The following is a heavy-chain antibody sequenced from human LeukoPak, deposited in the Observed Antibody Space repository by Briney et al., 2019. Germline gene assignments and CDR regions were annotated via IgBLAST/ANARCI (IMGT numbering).Heavy chain of an antibody. V-gene: IGHV1-18*01. CDR2: INTYNGDT. CDR1: GYTFTSYG. Sequence: PLASAKVSCKASGYTFTSYGISWVRQAPGQGLEWMGWINTYNGDTNYIQKFQGRVTVTTDTSTTTAYMELRSLRSDDTAVYYCARRGLDYWGQGTLVTVSS. J-gene: IGHJ4*02. D-gene: IGHD3-16*01. CDR3: ARRGLDY.